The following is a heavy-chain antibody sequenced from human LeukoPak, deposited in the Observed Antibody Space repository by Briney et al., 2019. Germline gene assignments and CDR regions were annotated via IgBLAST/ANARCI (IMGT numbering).Heavy chain of an antibody. CDR3: ARWRYYYGSGSRPTGDYYYYGMDV. Sequence: ASVKVSCTASGYTFTSYYMHWVRQAPGQGLEWMGIINPSGGSTSYAQKFQGRVTMTRDTSTSTVYMELSSLRSEDTAVYYCARWRYYYGSGSRPTGDYYYYGMDVWGQGTTVTVSS. D-gene: IGHD3-10*01. CDR1: GYTFTSYY. CDR2: INPSGGST. J-gene: IGHJ6*02. V-gene: IGHV1-46*01.